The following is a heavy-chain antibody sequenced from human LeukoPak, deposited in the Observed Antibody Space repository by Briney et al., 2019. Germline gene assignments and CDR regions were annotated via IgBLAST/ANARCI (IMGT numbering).Heavy chain of an antibody. J-gene: IGHJ5*02. Sequence: SQTLSLTCAISGDSISSNSVTWNWIRQSPSRGLEWLGRTYYRSTWYNDYAVSVRGRITVNPDTSKNQFSLHLNSVTPEDTAVYYCARRLTQYDCFDPWGQGTLVTVSS. CDR2: TYYRSTWYN. D-gene: IGHD2-2*01. CDR3: ARRLTQYDCFDP. V-gene: IGHV6-1*01. CDR1: GDSISSNSVT.